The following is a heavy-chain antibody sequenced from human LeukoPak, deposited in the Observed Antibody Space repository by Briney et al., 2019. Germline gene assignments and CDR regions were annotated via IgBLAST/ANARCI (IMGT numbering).Heavy chain of an antibody. CDR1: GDSISSYY. D-gene: IGHD5-12*01. V-gene: IGHV4-59*01. CDR2: IHYTGST. Sequence: SATLSLTCTVSGDSISSYYWSWIRQSPEKGLEWIGYIHYTGSTYYNPSLRSRVTISVDTSKNQFSLRLISVTAADTAMYYCARDGYNSYYGMDVWGQGTTVTVSS. CDR3: ARDGYNSYYGMDV. J-gene: IGHJ6*02.